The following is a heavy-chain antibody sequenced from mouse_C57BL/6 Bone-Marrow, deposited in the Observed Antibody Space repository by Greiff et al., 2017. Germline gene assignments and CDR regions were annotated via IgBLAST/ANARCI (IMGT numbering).Heavy chain of an antibody. D-gene: IGHD1-1*01. V-gene: IGHV1-81*01. CDR3: ARGRRNYYGSTWFAY. CDR2: IYPRSGNT. J-gene: IGHJ3*01. CDR1: GYTFTSYG. Sequence: VKVVESGAELARPGASVKLSCKASGYTFTSYGISWVKQRTGQGLEWIGEIYPRSGNTYYNEKFKGKATLTADKSSSTAYMELRSLTSEDSAVYFCARGRRNYYGSTWFAYWGQGTLVTVSA.